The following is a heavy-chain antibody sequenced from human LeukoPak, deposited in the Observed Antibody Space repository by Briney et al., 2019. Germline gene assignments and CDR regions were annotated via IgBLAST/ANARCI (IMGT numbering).Heavy chain of an antibody. V-gene: IGHV4-39*01. D-gene: IGHD5-18*01. CDR2: IYYSGST. J-gene: IGHJ4*02. CDR1: GGSLSSSSYY. Sequence: PSETLSLTCTVSGGSLSSSSYYWGWIRQLPGKGLEWIGSIYYSGSTYYNPSLKSRVTISVDTSKNQFSLKLSSVTAADTAVYYCARSLRGYSYGYGLIDYWGQGTLVTVSS. CDR3: ARSLRGYSYGYGLIDY.